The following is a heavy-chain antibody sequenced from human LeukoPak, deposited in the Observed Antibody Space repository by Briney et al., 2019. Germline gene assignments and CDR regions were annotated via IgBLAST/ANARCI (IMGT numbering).Heavy chain of an antibody. Sequence: GGSLRLSCAASGFTFSSYEMNWVRQAPGKGLEWVSYISSSGSTIYYADSVKGRFTISRDNAKNSLYLQMNSLRAEDTAAYYCAILPMVRGVILDYWGQGTLVTVSS. J-gene: IGHJ4*02. D-gene: IGHD3-10*01. CDR1: GFTFSSYE. CDR3: AILPMVRGVILDY. CDR2: ISSSGSTI. V-gene: IGHV3-48*03.